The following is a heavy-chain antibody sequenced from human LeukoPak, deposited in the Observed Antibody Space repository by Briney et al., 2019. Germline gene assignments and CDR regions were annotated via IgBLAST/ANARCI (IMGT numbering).Heavy chain of an antibody. CDR1: GYTFTSYY. CDR2: IIPIFGTA. J-gene: IGHJ5*02. CDR3: ARDRPGRYCSTTSCHITSPFDP. Sequence: ASVKVSCKASGYTFTSYYMHWVRQAPGQGLEWMGGIIPIFGTAVYAQKFQGRVTITADEFTSTAYMELSGLRSEDTAVYYCARDRPGRYCSTTSCHITSPFDPWGQGTLVTVSS. V-gene: IGHV1-69*13. D-gene: IGHD2-2*01.